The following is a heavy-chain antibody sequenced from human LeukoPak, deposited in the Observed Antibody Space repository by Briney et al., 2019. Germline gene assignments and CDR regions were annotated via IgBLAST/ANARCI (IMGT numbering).Heavy chain of an antibody. D-gene: IGHD3-10*01. CDR3: ARERADGSGSYSDP. Sequence: GGSLRLSCAASGFTFSSYSMNWVRQAPGKGLEWVSSISSSSSYIYYADSVKGRFTISRDNAKNSLYLQMNSLRAEDTAVYYCARERADGSGSYSDPWGQGTLVTVSS. V-gene: IGHV3-21*01. CDR2: ISSSSSYI. J-gene: IGHJ5*02. CDR1: GFTFSSYS.